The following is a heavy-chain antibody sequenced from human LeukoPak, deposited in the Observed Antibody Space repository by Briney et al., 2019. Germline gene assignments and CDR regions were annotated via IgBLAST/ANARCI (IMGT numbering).Heavy chain of an antibody. V-gene: IGHV3-23*01. CDR2: ISASGGST. CDR1: GFTFSSYA. D-gene: IGHD2-21*01. Sequence: PGGSLRLSCAASGFTFSSYAMSWVSQAPGKGLEWVSAISASGGSTYYADSVKGRFTISRDNSKNTLYLQMNSLRAEDTAVYYCAKAGEEAPYYFDYWGQGTLVTVSS. J-gene: IGHJ4*02. CDR3: AKAGEEAPYYFDY.